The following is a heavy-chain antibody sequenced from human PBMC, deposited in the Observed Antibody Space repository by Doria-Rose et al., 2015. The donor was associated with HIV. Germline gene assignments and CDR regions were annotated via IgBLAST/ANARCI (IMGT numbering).Heavy chain of an antibody. Sequence: GPVLVKPTETLTLTCTVSGVSLSSPGMGVSWIRQPPGKALEWLTNIFSDDERSYKTSLKSRLTISRGTSISQVVLTMTDMDPVDTATYYCARIKSSRWYHKYYFDFWGQGTLVIVSA. CDR1: GVSLSSPGMG. CDR3: ARIKSSRWYHKYYFDF. D-gene: IGHD6-13*01. J-gene: IGHJ4*02. CDR2: IFSDDER. V-gene: IGHV2-26*01.